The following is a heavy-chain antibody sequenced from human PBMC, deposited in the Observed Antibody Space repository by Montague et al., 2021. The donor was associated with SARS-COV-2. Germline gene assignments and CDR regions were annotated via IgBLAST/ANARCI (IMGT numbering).Heavy chain of an antibody. D-gene: IGHD2/OR15-2a*01. V-gene: IGHV4-39*01. CDR3: ARAQMAVTEYYPDY. Sequence: SETLSLTCSVPGGSTSSSSHYWAWIRQPPGRRLEWIGTIYYSGTTLYHPSLKSRITMSVDTSDNQFSLQLSSVSATDTAIYYCARAQMAVTEYYPDYWGQGILVTVSS. CDR2: IYYSGTT. CDR1: GGSTSSSSHY. J-gene: IGHJ4*02.